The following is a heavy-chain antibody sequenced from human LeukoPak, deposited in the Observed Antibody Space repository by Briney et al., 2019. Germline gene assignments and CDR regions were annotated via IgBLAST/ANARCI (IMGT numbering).Heavy chain of an antibody. CDR3: ARDITIFGVVILDY. J-gene: IGHJ4*02. CDR2: IHSDGNT. Sequence: GGSLRLSCVASGFTVSNSYMNWVRQAPGKGLEWVSVIHSDGNTYYADSVKGRFTISRDNAKDSLYLQMNSLRAEDTAVYYCARDITIFGVVILDYWGQGTLVTVSS. CDR1: GFTVSNSY. D-gene: IGHD3-3*01. V-gene: IGHV3-66*01.